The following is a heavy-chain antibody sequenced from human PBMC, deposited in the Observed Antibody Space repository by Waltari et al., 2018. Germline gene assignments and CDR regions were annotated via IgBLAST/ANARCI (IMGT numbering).Heavy chain of an antibody. CDR3: AKDRNGDFDY. D-gene: IGHD2-8*01. J-gene: IGHJ4*02. CDR1: GFTFSSYA. Sequence: EVQLLESGGGLVQPGGSLRLSCAASGFTFSSYALCWVRQAPGKGREVGSRIYSGGRRTYYADAVRGRFTISRDNSKNTLYLQMNSLRVEDTAVYYCAKDRNGDFDYWGQGTLVTVSS. CDR2: IYSGGRRT. V-gene: IGHV3-23*03.